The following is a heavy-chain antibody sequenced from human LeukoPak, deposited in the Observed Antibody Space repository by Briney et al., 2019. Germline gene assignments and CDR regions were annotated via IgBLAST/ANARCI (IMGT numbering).Heavy chain of an antibody. CDR2: IYYSGST. J-gene: IGHJ6*03. V-gene: IGHV4-34*01. CDR3: ARQYYYYYYMDV. CDR1: GGSFSGYY. Sequence: SETLSLTCAVYGGSFSGYYWGWIRQPPGKGLEWIGSIYYSGSTYYNLSLKSRVTISVDTSKNQFSLKLSSVTAADTAVYYCARQYYYYYYMDVWGKGTTVTVSS.